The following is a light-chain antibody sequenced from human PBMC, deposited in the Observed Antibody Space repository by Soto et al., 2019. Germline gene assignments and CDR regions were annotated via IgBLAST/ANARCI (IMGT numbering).Light chain of an antibody. CDR3: QQRSTWRGFT. J-gene: IGKJ3*01. CDR2: DAS. Sequence: EIVLTQSPATLSLSPGERATLSCRASQSVSSYLAWYQQKPGQAPRLLIYDASNRATGIPARFSGSGSGTDFTLTICSLEPEDFAVYYCQQRSTWRGFTFGPGTKVDIK. V-gene: IGKV3-11*01. CDR1: QSVSSY.